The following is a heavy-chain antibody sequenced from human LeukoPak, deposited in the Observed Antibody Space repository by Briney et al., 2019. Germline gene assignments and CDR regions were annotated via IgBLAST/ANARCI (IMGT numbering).Heavy chain of an antibody. CDR2: IKQDESEK. D-gene: IGHD6-13*01. J-gene: IGHJ6*02. Sequence: GGSLRLSCAASGFTFSSHWMTWVRQAPGKGLEWVANIKQDESEKVYVDSVKGRFTISRDNAKSSLYLQMSGLRADDTAVYYCARDPYSSTWSYGMDIWGQGTTVTVSS. V-gene: IGHV3-7*05. CDR1: GFTFSSHW. CDR3: ARDPYSSTWSYGMDI.